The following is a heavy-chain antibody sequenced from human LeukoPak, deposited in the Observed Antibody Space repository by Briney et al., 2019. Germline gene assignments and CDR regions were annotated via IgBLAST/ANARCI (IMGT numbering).Heavy chain of an antibody. D-gene: IGHD6-19*01. CDR2: IFYSERT. V-gene: IGHV4-59*08. J-gene: IGHJ4*02. CDR1: GGSINSHY. CDR3: VRRDNTGWNYFDH. Sequence: SETLSLTCTVSGGSINSHYWSWIRQPPGKGLQGIGDIFYSERTNYNPSLRSRVTISVDTSKNQLYLKLTSVLAADTAMYYCVRRDNTGWNYFDHWGQGILVTVSS.